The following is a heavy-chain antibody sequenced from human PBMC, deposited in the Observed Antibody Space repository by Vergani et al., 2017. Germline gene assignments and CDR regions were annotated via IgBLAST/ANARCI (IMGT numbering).Heavy chain of an antibody. CDR1: GGSISSGGYY. Sequence: QVQLQESGPGLVKPSQTLSLTCTVSGGSISSGGYYWSWIRQHPGKGLEWIGYIYYSGSTYYNPSLKSRVTISVDTSKNQFSLKLSSVTAADTAVYYCARRGRNSSGWYGGGFFDYWGQGTLVTVSS. V-gene: IGHV4-31*03. CDR3: ARRGRNSSGWYGGGFFDY. CDR2: IYYSGST. D-gene: IGHD6-19*01. J-gene: IGHJ4*02.